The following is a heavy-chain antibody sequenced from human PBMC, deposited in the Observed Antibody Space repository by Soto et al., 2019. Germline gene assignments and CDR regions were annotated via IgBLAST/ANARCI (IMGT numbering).Heavy chain of an antibody. D-gene: IGHD5-12*01. V-gene: IGHV1-8*01. J-gene: IGHJ4*02. Sequence: ASVKVSCKASGHTFTSYDINWVRQATGQGLEWMGWMNPNSGNTGYAQKFQGRVTMTRNTSISTAYMELSSLRSEDTAVYYCARSSGYDPTFDYWGQGTLVTVSS. CDR3: ARSSGYDPTFDY. CDR2: MNPNSGNT. CDR1: GHTFTSYD.